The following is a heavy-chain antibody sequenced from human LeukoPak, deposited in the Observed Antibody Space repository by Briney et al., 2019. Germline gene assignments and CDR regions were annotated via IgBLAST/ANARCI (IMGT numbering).Heavy chain of an antibody. CDR3: ARRFRYTVVPAARGWFDP. D-gene: IGHD2-2*01. Sequence: SETLSLTCAVYGGSFSGYYWSWIRQPPGKGLEWIGEINHSGSTNYNPSLKSRVTISVDTSKNQFSLKLSSVTAADTAVYYCARRFRYTVVPAARGWFDPWGQGTLVTVSS. J-gene: IGHJ5*02. CDR2: INHSGST. CDR1: GGSFSGYY. V-gene: IGHV4-34*01.